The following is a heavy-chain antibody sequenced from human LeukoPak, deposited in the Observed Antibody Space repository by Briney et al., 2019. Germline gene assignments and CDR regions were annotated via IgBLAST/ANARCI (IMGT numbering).Heavy chain of an antibody. CDR2: ISGSGGST. J-gene: IGHJ6*02. CDR1: GFSFSSYA. CDR3: AKDLGSYYYYGMDV. Sequence: GGSLTLSCPASGFSFSSYAMSWVRPAPGKGLEWVSAISGSGGSTYHADSVKGRFTISRDNSKNTLYLQMNSLRAEATAVYYCAKDLGSYYYYGMDVWGQGTTVTVS. D-gene: IGHD7-27*01. V-gene: IGHV3-23*01.